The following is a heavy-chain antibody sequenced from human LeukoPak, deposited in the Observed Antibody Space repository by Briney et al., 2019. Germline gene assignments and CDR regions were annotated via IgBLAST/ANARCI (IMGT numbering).Heavy chain of an antibody. CDR3: AKGSELLYYYGMDV. D-gene: IGHD3-10*01. J-gene: IGHJ6*02. CDR1: GFTFSSYA. V-gene: IGHV3-30*18. Sequence: GGSLRLSCAASGFTFSSYAMSWVRQAPGKGLEWVAVISYDGSNKYYADSVKGRFTISRDNSKNTLYLQMNSLRAEDTAVYYCAKGSELLYYYGMDVWGQGTTVTVSS. CDR2: ISYDGSNK.